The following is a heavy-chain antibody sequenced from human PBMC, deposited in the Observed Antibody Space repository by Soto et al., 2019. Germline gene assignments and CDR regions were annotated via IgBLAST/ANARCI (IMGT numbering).Heavy chain of an antibody. D-gene: IGHD3-10*01. CDR3: ARGAVGLVARGFGMDV. Sequence: QVQLVQSGAEVKKPGASAKGSCKASGHTSRYYMHWVRQAPGQVPEWAGVIDPIGGRASYAQKCQGRVALTTDTSSTTVYMELSSLRSEDTAVYYCARGAVGLVARGFGMDVWGQGTTVIVSS. CDR2: IDPIGGRA. V-gene: IGHV1-46*01. CDR1: GHTSRYY. J-gene: IGHJ6*02.